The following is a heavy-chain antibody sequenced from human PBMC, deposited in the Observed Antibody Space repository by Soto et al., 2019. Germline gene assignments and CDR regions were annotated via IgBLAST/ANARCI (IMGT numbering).Heavy chain of an antibody. J-gene: IGHJ4*02. CDR3: LRRMAGRWFDC. CDR1: GFSLTTSGVG. CDR2: IYGDDNK. D-gene: IGHD6-19*01. Sequence: QITLKESGPTVVNPTQTLTLTCTFSGFSLTTSGVGVGWIRQPPGKALEWLALIYGDDNKRYSPSLMSRLASTKDTSKTQVVLKMTDMDPADTGTYYFLRRMAGRWFDCWGQGTLVTVSS. V-gene: IGHV2-5*02.